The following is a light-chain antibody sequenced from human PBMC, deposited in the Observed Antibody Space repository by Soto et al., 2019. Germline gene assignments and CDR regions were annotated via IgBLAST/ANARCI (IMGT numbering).Light chain of an antibody. Sequence: QSVLTQPPSVPGAPGQRVTISCTGSGSNIGAGYDVHWYQQLPGTAPKLLIFANINRPSGVPDRFSGSKSGTSASLAITGLRAEDEADYYCQSYDSSLSGYVFGTGTKVTVL. J-gene: IGLJ1*01. V-gene: IGLV1-40*01. CDR1: GSNIGAGYD. CDR2: ANI. CDR3: QSYDSSLSGYV.